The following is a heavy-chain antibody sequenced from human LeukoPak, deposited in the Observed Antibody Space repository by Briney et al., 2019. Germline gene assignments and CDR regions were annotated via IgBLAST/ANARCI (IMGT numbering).Heavy chain of an antibody. V-gene: IGHV1-8*01. J-gene: IGHJ6*03. CDR1: GYTFTSYD. CDR3: AIFPPRAARSYYYYYYMDV. D-gene: IGHD6-6*01. CDR2: MNPNSGNT. Sequence: ASVKVSCKASGYTFTSYDINWVRQATGQGLEWMGWMNPNSGNTGYAQKFQGRVTMTRNTSISTAYMELSSLRSEDMAVYYCAIFPPRAARSYYYYYYMDVWGKGTTVTVSS.